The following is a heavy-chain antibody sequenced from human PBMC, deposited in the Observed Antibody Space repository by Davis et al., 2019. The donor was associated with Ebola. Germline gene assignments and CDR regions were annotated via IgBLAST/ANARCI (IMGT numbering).Heavy chain of an antibody. CDR1: GFPFSTYN. CDR3: AKSGLSFGVVKYHYGMDV. CDR2: ISYDGSNK. D-gene: IGHD3-3*01. Sequence: GESLKISCAASGFPFSTYNMNWVRQAPGKGLEWVAVISYDGSNKYYADSVKGRFTISRDNSKKTLYLQMNSLRAEDTAVYYCAKSGLSFGVVKYHYGMDVWGKGTTVTVSS. J-gene: IGHJ6*04. V-gene: IGHV3-30*18.